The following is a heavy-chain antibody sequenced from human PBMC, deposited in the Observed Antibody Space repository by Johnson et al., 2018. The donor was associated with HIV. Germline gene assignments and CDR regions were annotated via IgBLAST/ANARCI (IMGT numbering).Heavy chain of an antibody. CDR1: GFTFSGSA. Sequence: VQLVESGGGVVQPGGSLKLSCAASGFTFSGSAMHWVRQASGKGLEWVGRIRSKANSYATAYAASVKGRFTISRDDSKNTAYLQMNSLKTEDTAVYYCTRPGYSSSWYGVDAFDSWGQGTMVTVSS. D-gene: IGHD6-13*01. CDR2: IRSKANSYAT. V-gene: IGHV3-73*01. CDR3: TRPGYSSSWYGVDAFDS. J-gene: IGHJ3*02.